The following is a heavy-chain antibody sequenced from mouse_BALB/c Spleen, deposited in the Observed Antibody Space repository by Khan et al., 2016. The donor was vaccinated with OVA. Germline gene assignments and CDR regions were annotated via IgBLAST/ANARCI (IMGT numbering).Heavy chain of an antibody. D-gene: IGHD3-2*02. CDR3: DKDNEATPY. Sequence: VQLVESGPGLVAPSQSLSITCTVSGFSLTSYGVHWVRQPPGKGLEWLGIIWAGGSTNYNSALMSRLSISKDNSKSQVFLKMNSLQTDDTAMYYWDKDNEATPYWGQGTLVTVSA. CDR1: GFSLTSYG. CDR2: IWAGGST. V-gene: IGHV2-9*02. J-gene: IGHJ3*01.